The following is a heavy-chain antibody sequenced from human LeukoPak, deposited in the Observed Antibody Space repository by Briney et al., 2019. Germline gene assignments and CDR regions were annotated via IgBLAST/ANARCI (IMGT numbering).Heavy chain of an antibody. Sequence: GRSLRLSCAASGFTFDDYAMHWVWQAPGKGLEWVSGISWNSGSIGYADSVKGRFTISRDNAKNSLYLQMNSLRAEDTALYYCAKDIGSGYERYYYGMDVWGQGTTVTVSS. V-gene: IGHV3-9*01. CDR1: GFTFDDYA. CDR3: AKDIGSGYERYYYGMDV. D-gene: IGHD5-12*01. CDR2: ISWNSGSI. J-gene: IGHJ6*02.